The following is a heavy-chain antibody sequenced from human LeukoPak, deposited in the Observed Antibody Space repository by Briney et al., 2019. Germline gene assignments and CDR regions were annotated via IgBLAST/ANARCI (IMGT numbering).Heavy chain of an antibody. V-gene: IGHV4-59*08. Sequence: SETLSLTCTVSGGSINDYYWSWIRQPPGKGLEWIGYIYFSGNTNYNPSLKSRVTISVDTSKNQFSLKLSSVTAADTAVYYCARHWSKGFSPPRGNWFDPWGQGTLVTVSS. CDR2: IYFSGNT. J-gene: IGHJ5*02. CDR1: GGSINDYY. CDR3: ARHWSKGFSPPRGNWFDP. D-gene: IGHD2-15*01.